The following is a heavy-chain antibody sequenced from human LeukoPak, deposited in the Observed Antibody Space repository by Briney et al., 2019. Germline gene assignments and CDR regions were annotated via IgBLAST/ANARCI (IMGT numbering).Heavy chain of an antibody. V-gene: IGHV4-34*01. J-gene: IGHJ4*02. CDR2: INHRGST. CDR3: ASGGSDYFWGGYRYFDY. Sequence: PSETLSLTCAVYGGSFSSYYWTWIRQPPGKGLEWIGEINHRGSTHYNPSLKSRVTILVDTSKNQFSLTLSSVTAADTAVYYCASGGSDYFWGGYRYFDYWGQGSLVTVSS. CDR1: GGSFSSYY. D-gene: IGHD3-16*02.